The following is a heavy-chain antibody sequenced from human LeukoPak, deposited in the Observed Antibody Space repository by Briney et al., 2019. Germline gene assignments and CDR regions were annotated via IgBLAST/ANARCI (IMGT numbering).Heavy chain of an antibody. CDR3: ARSTKLRRGYCYYGMDV. D-gene: IGHD1-26*01. J-gene: IGHJ6*02. CDR1: GGSISSYY. CDR2: IYYSGST. V-gene: IGHV4-59*08. Sequence: SETLSLTCTVSGGSISSYYWSWIRQPPGKGLEWIGYIYYSGSTNYNPSLKSRVTISVDTSKNQFSLKLSSVTAADTAVYYCARSTKLRRGYCYYGMDVWGQGTTVTVSS.